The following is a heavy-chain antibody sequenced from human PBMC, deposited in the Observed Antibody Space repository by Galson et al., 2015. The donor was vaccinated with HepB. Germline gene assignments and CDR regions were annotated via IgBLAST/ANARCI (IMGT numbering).Heavy chain of an antibody. CDR1: GFSLSTSGMC. Sequence: PALVKPTQTLTLTCTFSGFSLSTSGMCVSWIRQPPGKALEWLALIDWDDDKYYSTSLKTRLTISKDTSKNQVVLTMTNMDPVDTATYYCARFLLSSGWTYADYWGQGTLVTVSS. CDR3: ARFLLSSGWTYADY. V-gene: IGHV2-70*01. D-gene: IGHD6-19*01. CDR2: IDWDDDK. J-gene: IGHJ4*02.